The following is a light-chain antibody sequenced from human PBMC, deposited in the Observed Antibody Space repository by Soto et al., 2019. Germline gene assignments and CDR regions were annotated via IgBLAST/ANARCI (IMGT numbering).Light chain of an antibody. CDR1: SSDVGAYGY. J-gene: IGLJ2*01. Sequence: QSALTQPASVSGSPGQSITISCTGTSSDVGAYGYVSWYQQHPGKAPKLMIYEVSYRPSGVSNRFFGSKSGNAASLTISGLQAEDEADYYCSSYTTSSTVVFGGGTQLTVL. CDR2: EVS. CDR3: SSYTTSSTVV. V-gene: IGLV2-14*01.